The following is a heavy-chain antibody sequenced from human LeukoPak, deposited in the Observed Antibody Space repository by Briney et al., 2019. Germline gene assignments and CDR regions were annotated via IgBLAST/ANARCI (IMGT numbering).Heavy chain of an antibody. CDR2: IYTSGST. D-gene: IGHD6-13*01. CDR3: AGGGAAAGTDY. Sequence: SETLSLTCTVSGGSISSYYWSWIRQPAGKGLELIGRIYTSGSTNYNPSLKSRVTMSVDTSKNQFSLKLSSVTAADTAVYYCAGGGAAAGTDYWGQGTLVTVSS. J-gene: IGHJ4*02. CDR1: GGSISSYY. V-gene: IGHV4-4*07.